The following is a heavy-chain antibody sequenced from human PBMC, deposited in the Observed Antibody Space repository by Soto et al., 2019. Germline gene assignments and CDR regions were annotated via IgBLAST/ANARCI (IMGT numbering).Heavy chain of an antibody. CDR1: GFTFSSYA. D-gene: IGHD2-15*01. CDR2: ISGSGGST. J-gene: IGHJ3*01. CDR3: AKVSRAIVVVAATQRAHLHP. Sequence: EVQLLESGGGLVQPGGSLRLSCAASGFTFSSYAMRWVRQAPGKGLEWVSAISGSGGSTYYADSVKGRFTISRDNSKNTLYLQMNSLRAEDTAVYYCAKVSRAIVVVAATQRAHLHPWGQWTMVTVSS. V-gene: IGHV3-23*01.